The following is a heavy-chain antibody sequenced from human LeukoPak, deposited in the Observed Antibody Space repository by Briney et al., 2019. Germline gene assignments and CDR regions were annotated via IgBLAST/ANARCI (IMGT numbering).Heavy chain of an antibody. V-gene: IGHV4-34*01. CDR3: ALSGSYYGGDEQRMFDY. Sequence: PSETLSLTCAVYGGPFSGYYWSWIRQPPGKGLEWIGEINHSGSTNYNPSLKSRVTISVDTSKDQFSLKLSSVTAADTAVYYCALSGSYYGGDEQRMFDYWGQGTLVTVSS. CDR1: GGPFSGYY. CDR2: INHSGST. J-gene: IGHJ4*02. D-gene: IGHD1-26*01.